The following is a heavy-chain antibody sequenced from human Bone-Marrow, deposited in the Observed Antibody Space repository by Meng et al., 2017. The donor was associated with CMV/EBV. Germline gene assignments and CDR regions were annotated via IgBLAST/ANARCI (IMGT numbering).Heavy chain of an antibody. V-gene: IGHV3-7*01. CDR1: GFTFSNYW. CDR2: IKQDGSEK. Sequence: GESLKISCAVSGFTFSNYWMSWVRQAPGKGLEWVANIKQDGSEKYYVHSVKGRFTISRDNAKNSLYLRMNSLRAEDTAVYYCARDPGYYYESSGYIGVRYYFDYWRQGTLVTVSS. J-gene: IGHJ4*02. CDR3: ARDPGYYYESSGYIGVRYYFDY. D-gene: IGHD3-22*01.